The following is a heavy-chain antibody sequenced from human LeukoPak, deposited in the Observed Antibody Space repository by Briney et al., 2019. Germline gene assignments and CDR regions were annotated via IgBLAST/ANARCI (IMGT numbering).Heavy chain of an antibody. D-gene: IGHD6-6*01. CDR3: AKHGSSYYYYYYMDV. CDR2: ISGSGGST. V-gene: IGHV3-23*01. CDR1: GFTFSSYA. J-gene: IGHJ6*03. Sequence: GGSLRLSCAASGFTFSSYAMSWVRQAPGKGLEWVSAISGSGGSTYYADSVKGRFTISRDNSKNTLYLQMNSLRAEDTAVYYYAKHGSSYYYYYYMDVWGKGTTVTVSS.